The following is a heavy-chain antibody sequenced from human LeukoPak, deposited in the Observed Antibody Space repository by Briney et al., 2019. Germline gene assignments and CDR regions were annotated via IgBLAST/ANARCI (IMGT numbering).Heavy chain of an antibody. Sequence: GGSLRPSCAASGFTFSDYDMSWIRQAPGRGLEWLSYISISGTTIYYADSVKRPFTISRANANNSLYLQMNSLRAEDTAMYYCASSGWYSTPNWFDPWGQGTLVTVSS. CDR2: ISISGTTI. CDR1: GFTFSDYD. J-gene: IGHJ5*02. V-gene: IGHV3-11*04. D-gene: IGHD6-19*01. CDR3: ASSGWYSTPNWFDP.